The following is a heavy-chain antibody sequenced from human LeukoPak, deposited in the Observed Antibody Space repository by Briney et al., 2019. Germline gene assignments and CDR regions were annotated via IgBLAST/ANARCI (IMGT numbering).Heavy chain of an antibody. D-gene: IGHD3-22*01. CDR3: SSYDNSGYYYRNY. CDR1: GFTFSGSA. CDR2: VRTKGNGYAT. V-gene: IGHV3-73*01. Sequence: GGSLRLSCAASGFTFSGSAIHWVRQASGKGLEWVGRVRTKGNGYATQYAAPVKGRFTFSRDDSKNTAYLQMNSLKTEDTAVYFCSSYDNSGYYYRNYWGQGTLVTVSS. J-gene: IGHJ4*02.